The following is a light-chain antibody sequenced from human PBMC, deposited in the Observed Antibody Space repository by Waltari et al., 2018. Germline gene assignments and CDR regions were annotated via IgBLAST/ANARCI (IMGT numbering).Light chain of an antibody. CDR3: QAWDSTTAV. Sequence: SYELTQPPSVSVSPGQTATITCSGDKLGDKYGSVYQHTPGPSPVLLIYQHTKRPSKITERFSGSNAGNTATLTISGTQAMDEADYYCQAWDSTTAVFGGGTKLTVL. J-gene: IGLJ3*02. V-gene: IGLV3-1*01. CDR2: QHT. CDR1: KLGDKY.